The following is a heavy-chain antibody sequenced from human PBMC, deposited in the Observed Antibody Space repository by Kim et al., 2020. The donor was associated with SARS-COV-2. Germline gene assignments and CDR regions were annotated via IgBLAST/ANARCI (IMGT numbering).Heavy chain of an antibody. V-gene: IGHV3-21*01. CDR1: GFTFSSYS. J-gene: IGHJ6*02. D-gene: IGHD4-17*01. CDR2: ISSSSSYI. CDR3: ARDSPGDYYYYGMDV. Sequence: GGSLRLSCAASGFTFSSYSMNWVRQAPGKGLEWVSSISSSSSYIYYADSVKGRFTISRDNAKNSLYLQMNSLRAEDTAVYYCARDSPGDYYYYGMDVWGQGTTVTLSS.